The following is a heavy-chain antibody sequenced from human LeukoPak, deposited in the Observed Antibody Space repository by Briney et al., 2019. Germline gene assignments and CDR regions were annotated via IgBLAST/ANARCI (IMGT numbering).Heavy chain of an antibody. Sequence: PSETLSLTCTVSGDSISSSSSGYYWGWIRQPPGEGLEWIGSIYYSGSTYYNPSLKSRVTISVDTSKNQFSLKLSSVTAADTAVYYCASFLRAGRDREAPTWGQGTLVTVSS. D-gene: IGHD1-1*01. CDR1: GDSISSSSSGYY. V-gene: IGHV4-39*01. CDR3: ASFLRAGRDREAPT. J-gene: IGHJ4*02. CDR2: IYYSGST.